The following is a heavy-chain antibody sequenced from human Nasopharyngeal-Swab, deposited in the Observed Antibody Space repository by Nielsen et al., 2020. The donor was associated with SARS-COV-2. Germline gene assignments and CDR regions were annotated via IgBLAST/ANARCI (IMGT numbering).Heavy chain of an antibody. CDR1: GGSISTYY. Sequence: SETLSLTCTVSGGSISTYYWSWIRQPPGKGLEWIGYVYHSGSTGYNPSLKSRVTISVDTSKNQFSLKLSSVTAADTAVYYCARYNILPGWGYWGQGTLVTVSS. J-gene: IGHJ4*02. V-gene: IGHV4-59*01. CDR3: ARYNILPGWGY. D-gene: IGHD3-9*01. CDR2: VYHSGST.